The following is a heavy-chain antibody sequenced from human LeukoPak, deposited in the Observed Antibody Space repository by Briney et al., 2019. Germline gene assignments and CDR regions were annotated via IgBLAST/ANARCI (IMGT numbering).Heavy chain of an antibody. CDR1: GGSISSSNW. CDR3: ARARAPYGDYERYYFDY. Sequence: SGTLSLTCAVSGGSISSSNWWSWVRQPPGKGLEWIGEIYHSGSTNYNPSLKSRVTISVDTSKNQFSLKLSSVTAADTAVYYCARARAPYGDYERYYFDYWGQGTLVTVSS. J-gene: IGHJ4*02. V-gene: IGHV4-4*02. D-gene: IGHD4-17*01. CDR2: IYHSGST.